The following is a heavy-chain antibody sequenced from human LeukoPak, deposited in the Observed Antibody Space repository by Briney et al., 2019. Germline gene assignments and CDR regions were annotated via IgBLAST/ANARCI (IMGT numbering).Heavy chain of an antibody. V-gene: IGHV3-7*01. CDR2: IKQNGSEK. CDR3: ARMLPEIPMRVVILPGSNCFDP. Sequence: GGSLRLSCAASGFTLSTYWMTWVRQAPGKGLEWVANIKQNGSEKYYVDSVEGRFTISRDNAKNFLYLQMNSLRAEDTAVYYCARMLPEIPMRVVILPGSNCFDPWGQGTLVTVSS. D-gene: IGHD3-22*01. CDR1: GFTLSTYW. J-gene: IGHJ5*02.